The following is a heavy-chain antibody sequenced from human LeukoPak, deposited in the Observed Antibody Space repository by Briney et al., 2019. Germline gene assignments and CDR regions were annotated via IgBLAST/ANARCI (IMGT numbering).Heavy chain of an antibody. CDR1: GFTFSDYY. CDR3: ARDDDFDY. V-gene: IGHV3-30-3*01. Sequence: PGGSLRLSCAASGFTFSDYYMTWIRQAPGKGLEWVAVISYDGSNKYYADSVKGRFTISRDNSKNTLYLQMNSLRAEDTAVYYCARDDDFDYWGQGTLVTVSS. CDR2: ISYDGSNK. J-gene: IGHJ4*02.